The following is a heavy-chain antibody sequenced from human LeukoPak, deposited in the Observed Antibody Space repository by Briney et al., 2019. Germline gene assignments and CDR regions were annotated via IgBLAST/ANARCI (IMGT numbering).Heavy chain of an antibody. V-gene: IGHV4-34*01. CDR2: ISHSGST. Sequence: PSETLSLTCAVYGGSFSGYYWSWIRQPPGKGLEWIGEISHSGSTNYNPSLKSRVTISVDTSKNQFSLKLSSVTAADTAVYYCARSFWSGYYTYFDYWGQGTLVTVSS. CDR1: GGSFSGYY. D-gene: IGHD3-3*01. CDR3: ARSFWSGYYTYFDY. J-gene: IGHJ4*02.